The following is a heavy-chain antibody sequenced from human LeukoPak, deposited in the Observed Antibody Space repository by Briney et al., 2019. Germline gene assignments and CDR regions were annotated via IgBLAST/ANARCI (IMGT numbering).Heavy chain of an antibody. J-gene: IGHJ6*03. CDR2: INDSGSI. CDR1: GGSFSGYY. Sequence: SETLSLTCSVNGGSFSGYYCTWIRQPPGKGLEWIGEINDSGSINYNPALKSRVSISVDTSKNQCSLKLSSVTAADTAVYYCARHSGRGSSWHPLWADYYMDVWGKGTTVTISS. CDR3: ARHSGRGSSWHPLWADYYMDV. V-gene: IGHV4-34*01. D-gene: IGHD6-13*01.